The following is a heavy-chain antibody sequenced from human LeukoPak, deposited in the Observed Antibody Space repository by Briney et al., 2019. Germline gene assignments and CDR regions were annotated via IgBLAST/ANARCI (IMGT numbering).Heavy chain of an antibody. CDR1: GGTFSSYA. CDR3: DSGPRAYSSGWHFDY. Sequence: ASVTVSFKSSGGTFSSYANSWVRQAPGQGLEWVGRIIPIFGTANYAQKFQGRVTITTDESTSTAYLELNMQRLEGKALDEDDSGPRAYSSGWHFDYWGQGTLVTVSS. V-gene: IGHV1-69*05. D-gene: IGHD6-19*01. J-gene: IGHJ4*02. CDR2: IIPIFGTA.